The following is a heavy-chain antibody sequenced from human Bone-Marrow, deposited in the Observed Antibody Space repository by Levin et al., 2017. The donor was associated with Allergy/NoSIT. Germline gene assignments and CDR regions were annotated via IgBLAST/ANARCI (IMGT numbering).Heavy chain of an antibody. CDR1: GGSISSSF. D-gene: IGHD2-8*01. V-gene: IGHV4-59*01. CDR2: ISDRGSS. CDR3: ASGVRGTDYAFGV. Sequence: SETLSLTCTVSGGSISSSFWNWIRQPPGKGLEWIGYISDRGSSNYSPSLTSLVTISIDSSKNLVSLTLTSVTAPDTAVYYCASGVRGTDYAFGVWGHGTMVTVSS. J-gene: IGHJ3*01.